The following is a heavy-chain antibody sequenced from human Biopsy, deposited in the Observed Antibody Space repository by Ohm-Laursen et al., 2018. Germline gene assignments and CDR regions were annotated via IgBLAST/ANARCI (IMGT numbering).Heavy chain of an antibody. CDR2: IYYSGST. CDR3: ARATNSTGWPYYYFYGMDV. CDR1: GGSISSDY. V-gene: IGHV4-59*01. J-gene: IGHJ6*02. D-gene: IGHD2/OR15-2a*01. Sequence: PSQTLSLTCTVSGGSISSDYWSWIRQTPGKGLEWIGYIYYSGSTNYNPSLKSRVTISVDTSKNQFSLRLNSVTAADMAVYYCARATNSTGWPYYYFYGMDVWGQGTTVTVSS.